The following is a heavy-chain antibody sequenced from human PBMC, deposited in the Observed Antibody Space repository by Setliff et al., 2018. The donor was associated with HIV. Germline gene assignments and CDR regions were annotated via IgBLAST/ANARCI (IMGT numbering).Heavy chain of an antibody. CDR2: IYPDDSDT. Sequence: PGESLKISCKGSGFTFTDYWIGWVRQMPEKGLEWMGIIYPDDSDTRYSPSFQGQVTLSADNSINTTYLQWSSLKASDTAMYYCARGSVYCSGGSCYSNEYFQHWGQGTLVTVSS. CDR3: ARGSVYCSGGSCYSNEYFQH. V-gene: IGHV5-51*01. J-gene: IGHJ1*01. CDR1: GFTFTDYW. D-gene: IGHD2-15*01.